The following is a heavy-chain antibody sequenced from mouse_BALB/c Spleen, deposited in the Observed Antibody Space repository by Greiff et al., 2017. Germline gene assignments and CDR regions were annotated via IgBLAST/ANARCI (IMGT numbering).Heavy chain of an antibody. Sequence: VQLQPSGPELVKPGASVKISCQASGYSFTGYYMHWVKQSHVKSLEWIGRINPYNGATSYNQTFQDKASLTVEKSSSTAYMELHSLTSEDSAVYYCARGDYGSSPWCADWGQGTRVTGSA. D-gene: IGHD1-1*01. CDR2: INPYNGAT. J-gene: IGHJ3*01. CDR3: ARGDYGSSPWCAD. CDR1: GYSFTGYY. V-gene: IGHV1-31*01.